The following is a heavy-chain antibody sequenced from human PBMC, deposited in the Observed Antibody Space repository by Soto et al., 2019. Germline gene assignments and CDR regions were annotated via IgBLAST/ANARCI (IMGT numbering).Heavy chain of an antibody. J-gene: IGHJ4*02. V-gene: IGHV1-18*01. Sequence: QVQLVQSGAEVKKPRASVKVSCKASGYTFTSYSISWVRQAPGQGLEWMGWINPYNGNTNYAQKLQGRVTMTTDTSTSTAYMELRSLRSDDTAVYYCARDLAAAGPFDYWGQGTLVTVSS. D-gene: IGHD6-13*01. CDR3: ARDLAAAGPFDY. CDR2: INPYNGNT. CDR1: GYTFTSYS.